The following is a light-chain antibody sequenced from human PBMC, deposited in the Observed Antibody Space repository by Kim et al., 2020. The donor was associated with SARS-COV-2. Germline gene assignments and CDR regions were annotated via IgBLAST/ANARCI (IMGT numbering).Light chain of an antibody. V-gene: IGLV3-21*04. CDR3: QVWDTSSDGV. CDR2: YDS. Sequence: SYELTQPPSVSVAPGKTASITCGGNNIGSKSVFWYQQKPGQAPVLVIYYDSDRPSGIPERFSGSNSGNTATLTISRVEAGDEADYYCQVWDTSSDGVFGT. J-gene: IGLJ1*01. CDR1: NIGSKS.